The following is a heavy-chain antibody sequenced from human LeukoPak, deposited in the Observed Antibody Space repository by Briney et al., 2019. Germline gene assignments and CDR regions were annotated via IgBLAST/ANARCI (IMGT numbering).Heavy chain of an antibody. CDR3: ARRPYYDYVWGSSHY. V-gene: IGHV3-30*04. Sequence: GGSLRLSCAASGFTFSSYAMHWVPEAPGKGLEWGAVISYDGSNKYYADSVKGRFTISRDNSKNTPYLQMNSLRAEDTAVYYCARRPYYDYVWGSSHYWDQGTLVTVSS. D-gene: IGHD3-16*01. J-gene: IGHJ4*02. CDR2: ISYDGSNK. CDR1: GFTFSSYA.